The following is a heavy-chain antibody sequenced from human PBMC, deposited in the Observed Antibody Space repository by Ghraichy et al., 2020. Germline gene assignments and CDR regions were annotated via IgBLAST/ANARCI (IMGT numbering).Heavy chain of an antibody. CDR1: GYTFTSYA. Sequence: ASVKVSCKASGYTFTSYAMHWVRQAPGQRLEWMGWINAGNGNTKYSQKFQGRVTITRDTSASTAYMELSSLRSEDTAVYYCARELIAVAGTLPDYWGQGTLVTVSS. CDR2: INAGNGNT. CDR3: ARELIAVAGTLPDY. J-gene: IGHJ4*02. D-gene: IGHD6-19*01. V-gene: IGHV1-3*01.